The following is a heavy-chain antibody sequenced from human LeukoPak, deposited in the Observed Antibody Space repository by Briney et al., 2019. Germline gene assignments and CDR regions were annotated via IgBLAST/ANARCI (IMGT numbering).Heavy chain of an antibody. D-gene: IGHD5-24*01. CDR2: IYCVGST. CDR3: AREMATIDRFGYYYYYYMDV. Sequence: GESPRLSCAASGFTVSSNYMSWVRQAPGKGLEWVSGIYCVGSTYYVDSVKGRFTISRDNSKNTLYLQMNSLRSEDTAVYYCAREMATIDRFGYYYYYYMDVWGKGTTVTDSS. J-gene: IGHJ6*03. V-gene: IGHV3-53*01. CDR1: GFTVSSNY.